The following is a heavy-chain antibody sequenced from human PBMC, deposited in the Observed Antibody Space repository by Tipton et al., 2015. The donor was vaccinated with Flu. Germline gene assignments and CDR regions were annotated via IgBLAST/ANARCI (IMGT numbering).Heavy chain of an antibody. D-gene: IGHD3-22*01. CDR1: GFNFGDYA. J-gene: IGHJ4*02. CDR3: VKDTYYSNGYFL. CDR2: INWNSADI. Sequence: SLRLSCAASGFNFGDYAMHWVRQATGKGLEWLSGINWNSADIAYADSVKGRFTISRDNGENSLFLQMNSLRVEDTALYFCVKDTYYSNGYFLWGQGTLVTVSS. V-gene: IGHV3-9*01.